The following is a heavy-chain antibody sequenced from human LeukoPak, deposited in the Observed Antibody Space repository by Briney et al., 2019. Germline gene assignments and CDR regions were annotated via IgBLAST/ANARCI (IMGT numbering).Heavy chain of an antibody. CDR3: ARAPSWLGGSGSPKWWYFDY. V-gene: IGHV1-18*01. Sequence: ASVKVSCKASGYTFTSYGISWVRQAPGQGLVWMGWISAYNGNTNYVQKLQGRVTMTTDTSTSTAYMELRSLRSDDTAVYYCARAPSWLGGSGSPKWWYFDYWGQGTLVTVSS. CDR1: GYTFTSYG. D-gene: IGHD3-10*01. J-gene: IGHJ4*02. CDR2: ISAYNGNT.